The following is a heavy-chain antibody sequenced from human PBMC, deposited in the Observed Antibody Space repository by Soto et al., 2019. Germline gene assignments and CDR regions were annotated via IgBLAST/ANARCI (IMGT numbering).Heavy chain of an antibody. CDR3: VAAVAGDYYYYYGMDV. J-gene: IGHJ6*02. D-gene: IGHD6-19*01. Sequence: ASVKVSCKASGYTFTSYPMHWVRQAPGQRLEWMGWINAGNGNTNYSQKFQGRVTITRDTSASTACMGLSSLRSEDTAVYYCVAAVAGDYYYYYGMDVWGQGTTVTVSS. CDR1: GYTFTSYP. V-gene: IGHV1-3*01. CDR2: INAGNGNT.